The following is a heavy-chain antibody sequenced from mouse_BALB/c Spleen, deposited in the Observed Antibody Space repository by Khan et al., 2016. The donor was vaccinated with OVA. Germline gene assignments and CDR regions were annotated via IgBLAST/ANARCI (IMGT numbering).Heavy chain of an antibody. CDR2: INPTSGYT. J-gene: IGHJ2*01. CDR3: ARDRIDY. V-gene: IGHV1-7*01. CDR1: GYTFSSYW. Sequence: VKLLESGAEQAKPGASVKMSCKTSGYTFSSYWMHWVKQRPGQGLEWIGYINPTSGYTEYNEKFNDKATLSADKSSSTAYMQLTSLTSEDSAVYYCARDRIDYWGQGTTLTVSS.